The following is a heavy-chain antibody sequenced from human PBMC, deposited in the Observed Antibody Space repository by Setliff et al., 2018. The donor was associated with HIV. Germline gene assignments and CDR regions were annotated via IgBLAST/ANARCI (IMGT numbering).Heavy chain of an antibody. J-gene: IGHJ1*01. CDR2: ISYDGNNK. CDR3: AKDAGSYSYVHEYFQH. D-gene: IGHD5-18*01. V-gene: IGHV3-30*07. Sequence: GGSLRLSCAASGFTFSSFAMHWVRQAPGKGLEWVATISYDGNNKYYADSVKGRFTISRDNSKNTLYLQMNSLRAEDTAVYYCAKDAGSYSYVHEYFQHWGQGTLVTVSS. CDR1: GFTFSSFA.